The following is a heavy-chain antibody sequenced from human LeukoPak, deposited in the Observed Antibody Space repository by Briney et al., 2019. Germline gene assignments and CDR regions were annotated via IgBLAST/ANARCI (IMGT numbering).Heavy chain of an antibody. J-gene: IGHJ6*04. D-gene: IGHD2-15*01. CDR2: ISSSGSTI. CDR3: ARAVVVVVPYYYYGMDV. Sequence: GGSLRLSCAASGFTFSSYEMNWVRQVPGKGLEWVSYISSSGSTIYYADSVKGRFTISRDNAKNSLYLQMNSLRAEDTAVYYCARAVVVVVPYYYYGMDVWGKGTTVTVSS. V-gene: IGHV3-48*03. CDR1: GFTFSSYE.